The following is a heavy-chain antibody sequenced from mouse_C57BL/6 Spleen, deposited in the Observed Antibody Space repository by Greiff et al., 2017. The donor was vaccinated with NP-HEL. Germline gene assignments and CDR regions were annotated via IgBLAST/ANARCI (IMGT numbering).Heavy chain of an antibody. Sequence: VKLMESGPGLVQPSQSLSITCTVSGFSLTSYGVHWVRQSPGKGLEWLGVIWSGGSTDYTAAFISRLSISKDNSKSQVCFKMNSLQADDTARYYCARYGGDYWGQGTTLTVSS. CDR1: GFSLTSYG. V-gene: IGHV2-2*01. CDR2: IWSGGST. CDR3: ARYGGDY. J-gene: IGHJ2*01. D-gene: IGHD2-10*02.